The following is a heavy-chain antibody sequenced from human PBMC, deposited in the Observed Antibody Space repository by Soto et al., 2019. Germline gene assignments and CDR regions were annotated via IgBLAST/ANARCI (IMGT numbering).Heavy chain of an antibody. CDR3: ARDQLYYNDISGRPLNAFDV. Sequence: GGSLRLSCAASGFTFSTYAMSWVRQAPGKGLEWVSYIEIGSSTKYYADSVKGRFTISRDNAKNSLYLQMNSLRAEDTAVYYWARDQLYYNDISGRPLNAFDVWGQGTMVTVSS. J-gene: IGHJ3*01. CDR1: GFTFSTYA. CDR2: IEIGSSTK. D-gene: IGHD3-22*01. V-gene: IGHV3-48*01.